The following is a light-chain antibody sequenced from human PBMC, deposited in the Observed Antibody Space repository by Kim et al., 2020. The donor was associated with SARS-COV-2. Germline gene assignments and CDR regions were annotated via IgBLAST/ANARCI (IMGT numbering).Light chain of an antibody. J-gene: IGKJ1*01. V-gene: IGKV1-39*01. CDR1: QNISTY. CDR3: QKNNTSWT. CDR2: DAS. Sequence: DIQLTQSPSSLSASVGDRVTITCRASQNISTYLNWYQHKPGKAPHLLIYDASSLQSGVPSRFSGSGSGTDFTLTISSLHPEDFATYYCQKNNTSWTFGQGTKVDIK.